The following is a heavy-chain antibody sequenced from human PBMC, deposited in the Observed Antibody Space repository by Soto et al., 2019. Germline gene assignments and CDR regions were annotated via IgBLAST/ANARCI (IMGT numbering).Heavy chain of an antibody. Sequence: GGSLRLSCAASGFTFSSYGMHWVRQAPGEGLEWVAVISYDGSDKYYSDSVRGRFTISRDNSMNTLYLQMNSLRTEDTAVYYCAKSPNFYCSSYHCYKYYFDYWGQGTLVTVSS. CDR3: AKSPNFYCSSYHCYKYYFDY. V-gene: IGHV3-30*18. J-gene: IGHJ4*02. CDR1: GFTFSSYG. CDR2: ISYDGSDK. D-gene: IGHD2-2*01.